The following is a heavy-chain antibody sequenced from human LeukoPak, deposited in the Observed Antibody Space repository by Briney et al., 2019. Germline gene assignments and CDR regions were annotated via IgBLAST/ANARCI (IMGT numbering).Heavy chain of an antibody. Sequence: RSLRLSCAASGITFRSYGMHWVRQAPGKGLEWVAVISYDGSHKYYADSVKGRFTISRDNSKNTLYLQMNSLRAEDTAVYYCAEDSDGMDVWGQGTTVTVSS. CDR3: AEDSDGMDV. CDR2: ISYDGSHK. CDR1: GITFRSYG. J-gene: IGHJ6*02. V-gene: IGHV3-30*18.